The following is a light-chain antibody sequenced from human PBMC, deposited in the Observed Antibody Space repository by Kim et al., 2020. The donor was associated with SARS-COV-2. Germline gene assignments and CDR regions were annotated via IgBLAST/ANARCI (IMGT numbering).Light chain of an antibody. V-gene: IGKV3-20*01. CDR2: GAS. CDR3: QQYGSSLFT. Sequence: SPGERATLSCRASQSVRSSFLAWYQQKPGQAPRLLIYGASNRAIGIPDRFSGSGSGTDFTLTINRLESEDFAVYYCQQYGSSLFTFGPGTKVDIK. J-gene: IGKJ3*01. CDR1: QSVRSSF.